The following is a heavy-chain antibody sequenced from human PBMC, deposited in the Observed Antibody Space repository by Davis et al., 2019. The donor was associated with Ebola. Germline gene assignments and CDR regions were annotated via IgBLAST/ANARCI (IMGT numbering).Heavy chain of an antibody. CDR3: GKDNEMATINGVDV. Sequence: SLKISCAASGFTFDDFAMHWVRQAPGKGLEWVSGISWNSGSIVYADSVRGRFTVSRDNAKNSLYLQMNSLRAEDTALYYCGKDNEMATINGVDVWGQGTTVTVSS. CDR2: ISWNSGSI. J-gene: IGHJ6*02. V-gene: IGHV3-9*01. CDR1: GFTFDDFA. D-gene: IGHD5-24*01.